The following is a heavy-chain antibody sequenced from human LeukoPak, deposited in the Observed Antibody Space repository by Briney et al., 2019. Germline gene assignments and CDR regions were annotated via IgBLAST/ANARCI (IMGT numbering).Heavy chain of an antibody. CDR1: GGSITSGNYY. J-gene: IGHJ4*02. D-gene: IGHD1-1*01. V-gene: IGHV4-39*01. CDR2: VYYSGST. CDR3: ARRTMNNFDY. Sequence: PSETLSLTCTVTGGSITSGNYYGGWLRQPPGKGLEWIGSVYYSGSTYYNPSLKSRVTISRDTSKNQFSLKLNSVTAADTAVYYCARRTMNNFDYWGQGSLVTVSS.